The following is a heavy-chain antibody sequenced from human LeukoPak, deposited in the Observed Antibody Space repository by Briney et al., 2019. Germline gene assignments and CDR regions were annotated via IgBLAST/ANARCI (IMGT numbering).Heavy chain of an antibody. CDR1: GFTFSNAW. J-gene: IGHJ4*02. Sequence: PGGSLRLSCAASGFTFSNAWMSWVRQAPGKGLEWVGRIKSKTDGGTTDYAAPVTGRFTISRDDSRNTLYLQMNSLKTEDTGVYYCTTGSTSDYGSGSYTTIDYWGQGTLVTVSS. CDR2: IKSKTDGGTT. V-gene: IGHV3-15*01. CDR3: TTGSTSDYGSGSYTTIDY. D-gene: IGHD3-10*01.